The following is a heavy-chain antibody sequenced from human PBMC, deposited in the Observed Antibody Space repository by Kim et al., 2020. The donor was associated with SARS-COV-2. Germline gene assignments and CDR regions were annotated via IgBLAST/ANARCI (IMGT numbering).Heavy chain of an antibody. Sequence: SETLSLTCTVSGGSISSGGYYWSWIRQHPGKGLEWIGYIYYSGSTYYNPSLKSRVTISVDTSKNQFSLKLSSVTAADTAVYYCARGRYYYDSSGYLYYFDYWGQGTLVTVSS. D-gene: IGHD3-22*01. J-gene: IGHJ4*02. CDR3: ARGRYYYDSSGYLYYFDY. CDR1: GGSISSGGYY. V-gene: IGHV4-31*03. CDR2: IYYSGST.